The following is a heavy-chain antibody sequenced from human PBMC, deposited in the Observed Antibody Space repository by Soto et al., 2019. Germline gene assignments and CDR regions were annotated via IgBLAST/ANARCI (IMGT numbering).Heavy chain of an antibody. CDR3: ARDISSSLYQGYYYYGMDV. Sequence: SVKVSCKASGGTFSSYAISWVRQAPGQGLEWMGGIIPIFGTANYAQKFQGRVTITADKSTSTASMELTSLRSEDTAVYYCARDISSSLYQGYYYYGMDVWGQGTTVTVSS. D-gene: IGHD6-13*01. CDR2: IIPIFGTA. J-gene: IGHJ6*02. V-gene: IGHV1-69*06. CDR1: GGTFSSYA.